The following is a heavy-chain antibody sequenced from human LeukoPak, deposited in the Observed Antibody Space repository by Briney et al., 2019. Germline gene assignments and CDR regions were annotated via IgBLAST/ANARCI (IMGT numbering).Heavy chain of an antibody. D-gene: IGHD3-3*01. V-gene: IGHV1-18*01. CDR2: LSAHNGNT. CDR3: ARALGTIFGTFNWFDP. J-gene: IGHJ5*02. Sequence: ASVKVSCKASGYTFTSYGISWVRQAPGQGLEWMGWLSAHNGNTNYAQKLQGRVTMTTDTSTSTAYMELRSLRSDDTAVYYCARALGTIFGTFNWFDPWGQRTLVTVSS. CDR1: GYTFTSYG.